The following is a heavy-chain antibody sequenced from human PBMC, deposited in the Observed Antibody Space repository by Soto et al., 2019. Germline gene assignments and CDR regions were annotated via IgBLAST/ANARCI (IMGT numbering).Heavy chain of an antibody. Sequence: QVQLVQSGAEVKKPGASVKVSCKASGYTFTSYYMHWVRQAPGQGLEWMGIINPSGGSTSYAQKFQGRVTMTRDTSTSTVYMELSSLRSEDTAVYYCARDIVVVPAAISYYYYGMDVWGQGTTVTVSS. V-gene: IGHV1-46*01. CDR2: INPSGGST. J-gene: IGHJ6*02. D-gene: IGHD2-2*01. CDR1: GYTFTSYY. CDR3: ARDIVVVPAAISYYYYGMDV.